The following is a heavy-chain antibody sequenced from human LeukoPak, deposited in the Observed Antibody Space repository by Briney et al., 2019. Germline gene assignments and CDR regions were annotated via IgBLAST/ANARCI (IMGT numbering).Heavy chain of an antibody. CDR3: ARTAKYYYGSETYYFFDY. CDR2: INPNSDVT. J-gene: IGHJ4*02. Sequence: ASVKVSCKASGYTFTDYYIHWVRQAPGQGLQYMGWINPNSDVTKYAQKFQGRVTMTRDTSISTAYMELTRLRSDDTAVYYCARTAKYYYGSETYYFFDYWGQGTLVTVSS. V-gene: IGHV1-2*02. D-gene: IGHD3-10*01. CDR1: GYTFTDYY.